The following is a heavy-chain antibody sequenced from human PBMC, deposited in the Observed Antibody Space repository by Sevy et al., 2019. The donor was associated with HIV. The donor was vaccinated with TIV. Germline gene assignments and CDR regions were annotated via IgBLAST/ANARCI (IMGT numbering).Heavy chain of an antibody. V-gene: IGHV3-48*03. Sequence: GGSLRLSCAASGFTFSSYEMNWVRQAPGKGLEWVSYISNSGTTKSYSDSVKGRSTISRDNARNSLYLQMNSLRAEDTAVYYCARDLPPSATTVAHFDCWGQGTLVTVSS. J-gene: IGHJ4*02. D-gene: IGHD4-17*01. CDR2: ISNSGTTK. CDR1: GFTFSSYE. CDR3: ARDLPPSATTVAHFDC.